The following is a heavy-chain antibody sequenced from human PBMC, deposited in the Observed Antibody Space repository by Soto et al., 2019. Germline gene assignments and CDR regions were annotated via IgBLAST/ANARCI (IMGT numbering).Heavy chain of an antibody. CDR2: IYYSGST. CDR3: ARADYYGSGSYYHRPLHFDY. D-gene: IGHD3-10*01. V-gene: IGHV4-31*03. J-gene: IGHJ4*02. CDR1: GGSISSGGYY. Sequence: SETLSLTCTVSGGSISSGGYYWSWIRQHPGKGLEWIGYIYYSGSTYYNPSLKSRVTISVDTSKNQFSLKLSSVTAADTAVYYCARADYYGSGSYYHRPLHFDYWGQGTLVTVSS.